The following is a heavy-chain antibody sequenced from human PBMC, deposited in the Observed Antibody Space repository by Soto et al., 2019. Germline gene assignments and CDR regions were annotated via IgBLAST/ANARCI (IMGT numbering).Heavy chain of an antibody. CDR3: ARGNYYGSGSFDY. D-gene: IGHD3-10*01. Sequence: PGGSLRLSCAASGFTFSSYGMHWVRQAPGKGLEWVAVIWYDGSNKYYADSVKGRFTISRDNSKNTLYLQMNSLRAEDTAVYYCARGNYYGSGSFDYWGQGTLVTVSS. J-gene: IGHJ4*02. V-gene: IGHV3-33*01. CDR2: IWYDGSNK. CDR1: GFTFSSYG.